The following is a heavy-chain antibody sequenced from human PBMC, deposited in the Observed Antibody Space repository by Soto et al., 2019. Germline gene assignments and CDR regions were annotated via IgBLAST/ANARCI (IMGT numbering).Heavy chain of an antibody. J-gene: IGHJ4*02. V-gene: IGHV1-18*04. D-gene: IGHD3-22*01. Sequence: ASVKVSFKASGYTFTTHGIDWIRQAPGQGLEWMGWISGYNGNTKYAQKLQGRVTMTTDTSTSTVYMELRSLRSDDTAVFYCARRYYYDSFGYSIYFDYWGQGTLVTVSS. CDR3: ARRYYYDSFGYSIYFDY. CDR1: GYTFTTHG. CDR2: ISGYNGNT.